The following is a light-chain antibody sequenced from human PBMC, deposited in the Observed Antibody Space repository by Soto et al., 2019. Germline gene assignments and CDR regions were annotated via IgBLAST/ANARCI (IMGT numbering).Light chain of an antibody. V-gene: IGLV2-23*02. CDR1: SSDVGRYNL. Sequence: QSVLTQPASVSGSPGQSITISCTGTSSDVGRYNLVSWYQQHPGKAPKLIIYEVSKWPSGVSNRFSGSKSGNTAALTISGLKAEDEADYYCCSYAGSTTYVVFGGGTQLTVL. CDR3: CSYAGSTTYVV. J-gene: IGLJ2*01. CDR2: EVS.